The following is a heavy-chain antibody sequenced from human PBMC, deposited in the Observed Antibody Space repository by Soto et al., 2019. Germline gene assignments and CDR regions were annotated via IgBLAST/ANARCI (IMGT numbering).Heavy chain of an antibody. V-gene: IGHV4-39*01. Sequence: QLQLQESGPGLVKPSETLSLTCTVSGGSISSSSYYWGWIRQPPGKGLEWIGSIYYSGSTYYNPSLKSRVTISVDTSKNQFSLKLSSVTAADTAVYYCSYYYDSSEEYYYGMDVWGQGTTVTVSS. CDR1: GGSISSSSYY. D-gene: IGHD3-22*01. CDR3: SYYYDSSEEYYYGMDV. CDR2: IYYSGST. J-gene: IGHJ6*02.